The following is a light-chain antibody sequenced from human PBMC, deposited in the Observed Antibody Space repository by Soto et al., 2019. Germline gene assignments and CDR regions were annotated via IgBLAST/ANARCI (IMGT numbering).Light chain of an antibody. CDR3: ATWDDSLSGPV. J-gene: IGLJ2*01. CDR1: TSNIGSSS. Sequence: QLVLTQPPSASGTPGQRVTISCSGSTSNIGSSSVYWYQQLPGTAPKLFIYENNRRPSGVPDRFSGSKSGTSASLAISGLRSEDEADYYCATWDDSLSGPVFGGGTKVTVL. V-gene: IGLV1-47*01. CDR2: ENN.